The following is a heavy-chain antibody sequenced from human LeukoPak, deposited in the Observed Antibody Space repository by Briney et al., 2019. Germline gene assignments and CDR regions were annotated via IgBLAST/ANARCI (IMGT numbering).Heavy chain of an antibody. CDR1: GFTFSSYE. CDR3: ARDSALKLRSFDY. J-gene: IGHJ4*02. D-gene: IGHD4-17*01. Sequence: PGGSLRLSCAASGFTFSSYEMNWVRQAPGKGLEWVSYISSSSSTIYYADSVKGRFTISRDNAKNSLYLQMNSLRAEDTAVYYCARDSALKLRSFDYWGQGTLVTVSS. V-gene: IGHV3-48*01. CDR2: ISSSSSTI.